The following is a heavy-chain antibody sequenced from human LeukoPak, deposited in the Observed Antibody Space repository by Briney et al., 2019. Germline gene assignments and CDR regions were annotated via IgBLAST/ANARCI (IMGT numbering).Heavy chain of an antibody. J-gene: IGHJ4*02. V-gene: IGHV1-2*06. CDR1: GYTFTGYY. CDR3: ARETYGSGSYYLDY. Sequence: GASVKVSCKASGYTFTGYYMHWLRQAPGQGLEWMGRINPNSGGTNYAQKFQGRVTMNRDTSISTAYMELSRLRSDDTAVYYCARETYGSGSYYLDYWGQGTLVTVSS. CDR2: INPNSGGT. D-gene: IGHD3-10*01.